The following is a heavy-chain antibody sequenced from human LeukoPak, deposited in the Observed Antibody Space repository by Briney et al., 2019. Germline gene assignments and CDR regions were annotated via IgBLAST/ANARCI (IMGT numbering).Heavy chain of an antibody. CDR1: GYTFTGYY. Sequence: GASVKVSCKASGYTFTGYYMHWVRQAPGQGLEWMGWINPNSGGTNYAQEFQGRVTMTRDTSISTAYMELSRLRSDDTAVYYCARERVLGGTQSNTEYFQHWGQGTLVTVSS. D-gene: IGHD1-1*01. J-gene: IGHJ1*01. V-gene: IGHV1-2*02. CDR2: INPNSGGT. CDR3: ARERVLGGTQSNTEYFQH.